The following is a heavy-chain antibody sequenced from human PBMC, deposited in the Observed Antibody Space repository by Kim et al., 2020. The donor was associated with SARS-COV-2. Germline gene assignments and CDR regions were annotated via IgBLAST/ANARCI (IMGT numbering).Heavy chain of an antibody. V-gene: IGHV4-39*01. CDR2: IYYSGST. CDR3: ARHDCSSTSCYLDY. J-gene: IGHJ4*02. CDR1: GGSISSSSYY. Sequence: SETLSLTCTVSGGSISSSSYYWGWIRQPPGKGLEWIGSIYYSGSTYYNPSLKSRVTISVDTSKNQFSLKLSSVTAADTAVYYCARHDCSSTSCYLDYWGQGTLVTVSS. D-gene: IGHD2-2*01.